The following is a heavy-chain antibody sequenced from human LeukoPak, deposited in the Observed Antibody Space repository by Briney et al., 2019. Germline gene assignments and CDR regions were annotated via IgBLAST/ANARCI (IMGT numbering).Heavy chain of an antibody. CDR2: IYSGGST. J-gene: IGHJ5*02. V-gene: IGHV3-53*01. CDR3: ARENYDFWSGYWVNWFDP. D-gene: IGHD3-3*01. CDR1: GFTVSSNY. Sequence: PGGSLRLSCAASGFTVSSNYMSWVRQAPGKGLEWVSVIYSGGSTYYADSVKGRFTISRDNSKNTLYLQMNSLRAEDTAVYYCARENYDFWSGYWVNWFDPWGQGTLVTVSS.